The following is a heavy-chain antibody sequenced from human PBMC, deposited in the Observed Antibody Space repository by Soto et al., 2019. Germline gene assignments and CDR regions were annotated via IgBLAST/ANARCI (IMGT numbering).Heavy chain of an antibody. CDR3: ARGYQAASFDI. Sequence: SETLSLTCAVYGGSFSGNYWSWIRQPPGKGLEWIGEINHSGSINYNPSLKSRVTISVDTSKNQFSLKLSSVTAADTAVYYCARGYQAASFDIWGQGTMVTVSS. J-gene: IGHJ3*02. CDR1: GGSFSGNY. V-gene: IGHV4-34*01. CDR2: INHSGSI. D-gene: IGHD2-2*01.